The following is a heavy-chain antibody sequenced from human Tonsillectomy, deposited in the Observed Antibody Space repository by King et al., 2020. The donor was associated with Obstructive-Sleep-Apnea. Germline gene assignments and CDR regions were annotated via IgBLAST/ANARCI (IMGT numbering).Heavy chain of an antibody. CDR1: GFTFSRYR. Sequence: VQLVESGGGLVKPGGSLRLSCAASGFTFSRYRMNWVRQAPGKGLEWVSFISSSSTYIYYADSVKDRFTISRDNARNSVYLQMNSLRAEDTAVYYCARDSWRNSGGDCYSIGWYFDLWGRGTLVTVSS. D-gene: IGHD2-21*02. CDR3: ARDSWRNSGGDCYSIGWYFDL. J-gene: IGHJ2*01. V-gene: IGHV3-21*01. CDR2: ISSSSTYI.